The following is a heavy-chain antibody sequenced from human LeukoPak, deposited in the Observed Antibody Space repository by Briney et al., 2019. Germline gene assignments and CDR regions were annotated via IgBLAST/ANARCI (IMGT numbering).Heavy chain of an antibody. CDR3: ARDGGFDWSDY. V-gene: IGHV3-48*01. D-gene: IGHD3-9*01. J-gene: IGHJ4*02. CDR1: GFTFSSYS. Sequence: PGGSLRLSCAASGFTFSSYSMNWVRQAPGKGLEWVSYISSSSSTIYYADSVKGRFTISRDNAKNSLYLQMNSLRGEDTAVYYCARDGGFDWSDYWGQGTLVTVSS. CDR2: ISSSSSTI.